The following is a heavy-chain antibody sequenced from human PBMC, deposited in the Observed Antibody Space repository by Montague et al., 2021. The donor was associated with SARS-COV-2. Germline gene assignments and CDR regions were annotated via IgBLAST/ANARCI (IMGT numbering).Heavy chain of an antibody. CDR3: ARVPDYYGSSGYDFYAFDI. CDR1: GGSFSDYY. V-gene: IGHV4-34*01. CDR2: INHSGSI. D-gene: IGHD3-22*01. J-gene: IGHJ3*02. Sequence: SETLSPTCAVSGGSFSDYYWSCISQPPGKGLVWFGEINHSGSINYNPSLKSRVTISVDTSKNHFSLKLSSVTAADTAVYYCARVPDYYGSSGYDFYAFDIWGQGTMVTVSS.